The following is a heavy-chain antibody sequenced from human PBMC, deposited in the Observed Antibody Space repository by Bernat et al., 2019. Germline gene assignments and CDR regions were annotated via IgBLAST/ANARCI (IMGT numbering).Heavy chain of an antibody. CDR2: IYHDASNK. Sequence: QVQLVESGGGVVQPGRSLRLSCAASGFTFSSYGMHWVRQAPGKGLEWVAVIYHDASNKYYSDFVKGRFTISRDDSKNTLYLQMNSLRPEDTAVYSCARHINSLIERYFDLWGPGTLVTVSS. V-gene: IGHV3-33*01. J-gene: IGHJ2*01. D-gene: IGHD2/OR15-2a*01. CDR3: ARHINSLIERYFDL. CDR1: GFTFSSYG.